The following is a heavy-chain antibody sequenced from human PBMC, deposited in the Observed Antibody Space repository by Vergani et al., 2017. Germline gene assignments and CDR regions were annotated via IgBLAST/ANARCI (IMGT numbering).Heavy chain of an antibody. J-gene: IGHJ6*02. CDR2: IWYDGSNK. Sequence: VVQPGRSLRLSCAASGFTFSSYGMHWVRQAPGKGLEWVAVIWYDGSNKYYADSVKGRFTISRDNSKNTLYLQMNSLRAEDTAVYYCARVVPAASRFWDYYGMDVWGQGTTVTVSS. V-gene: IGHV3-33*01. D-gene: IGHD2-2*01. CDR3: ARVVPAASRFWDYYGMDV. CDR1: GFTFSSYG.